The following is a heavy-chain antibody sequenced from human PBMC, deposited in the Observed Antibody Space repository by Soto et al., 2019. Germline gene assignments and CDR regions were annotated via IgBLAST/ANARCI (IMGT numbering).Heavy chain of an antibody. J-gene: IGHJ6*02. V-gene: IGHV4-59*08. CDR1: SGPSRRHN. Sequence: QVQLQQSGPGLVKPSETLSLTCTVSSGPSRRHNWGWIRQSPGRGLEWIVYVYDTGSTSYNPSLESRVTISADTSTTHISLTLSSVTAPDTAVYYCVRQGIGALHGLVDVWGQGTTVSVSS. CDR3: VRQGIGALHGLVDV. D-gene: IGHD3-10*01. CDR2: VYDTGST.